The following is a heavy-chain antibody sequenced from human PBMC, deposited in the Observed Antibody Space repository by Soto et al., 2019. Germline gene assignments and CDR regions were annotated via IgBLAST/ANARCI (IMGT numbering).Heavy chain of an antibody. CDR1: GGSISSSNW. CDR2: IYHSGST. Sequence: SETLSLTCAVSGGSISSSNWWSWVRQPPGKGLEWIGEIYHSGSTNYNPSLKSRVTISVDKSKNQFSLKLSSVTAADTAVYYCARGERGSAYGEGDYYYGMDVWGQGTTVTVSS. V-gene: IGHV4-4*02. J-gene: IGHJ6*02. D-gene: IGHD3-10*01. CDR3: ARGERGSAYGEGDYYYGMDV.